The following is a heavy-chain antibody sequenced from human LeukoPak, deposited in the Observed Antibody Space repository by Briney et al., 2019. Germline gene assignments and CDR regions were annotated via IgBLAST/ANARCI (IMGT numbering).Heavy chain of an antibody. CDR1: GYTFTSYD. Sequence: ASVKVSCKASGYTFTSYDINWVRQATGQGLEWMGWMNPNSGNTGYAQKFQGRVTMTRNTSISTAYMELSSLRAEDTALYYCAKDMRLSIAAAGRAFDYWGQGTLVTVSS. CDR2: MNPNSGNT. J-gene: IGHJ4*02. D-gene: IGHD6-13*01. CDR3: AKDMRLSIAAAGRAFDY. V-gene: IGHV1-8*01.